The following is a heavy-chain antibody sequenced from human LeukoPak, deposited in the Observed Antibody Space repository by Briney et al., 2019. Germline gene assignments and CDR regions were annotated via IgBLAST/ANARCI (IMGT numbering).Heavy chain of an antibody. CDR2: ISYDGSNK. CDR3: AKGRPMVRGVIIREFDY. V-gene: IGHV3-30*18. Sequence: GRSLRLSCAASGFTFSSYGMHWVRQAPGKGLEGVAVISYDGSNKYYADSVKGRFTISRDNSKNTLYLQMNSLRAEDTAVYYCAKGRPMVRGVIIREFDYWGQGTLVTVSS. D-gene: IGHD3-10*01. J-gene: IGHJ4*02. CDR1: GFTFSSYG.